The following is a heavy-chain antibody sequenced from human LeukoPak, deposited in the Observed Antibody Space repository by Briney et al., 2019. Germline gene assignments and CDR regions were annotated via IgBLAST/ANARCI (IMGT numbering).Heavy chain of an antibody. CDR1: GFTFSSYE. J-gene: IGHJ4*02. D-gene: IGHD2-2*01. V-gene: IGHV3-48*03. CDR2: ISSSGSTI. CDR3: ARGLPASLDY. Sequence: GGSLRLSSAASGFTFSSYEMNWVRQPPGKGLEWVSYISSSGSTIYYADSVKGRFTISRDNAKNSLYLQMNSLRAEDTAVYYCARGLPASLDYWGQGTLVTVSS.